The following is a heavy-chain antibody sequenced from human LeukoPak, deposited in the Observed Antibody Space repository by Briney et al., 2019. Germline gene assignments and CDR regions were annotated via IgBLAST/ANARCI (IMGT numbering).Heavy chain of an antibody. Sequence: VASVKVSCKASGYTSTSYGISWVRQAPGQGLEWMGWISAYNGNTNYAQKLQGRVTMTTDTSTSTAYMELRSLRSDDTAVYYCAIQGPTYYYDSSGYYPPFDYWGQGTLVTVSS. V-gene: IGHV1-18*01. CDR2: ISAYNGNT. CDR1: GYTSTSYG. J-gene: IGHJ4*02. D-gene: IGHD3-22*01. CDR3: AIQGPTYYYDSSGYYPPFDY.